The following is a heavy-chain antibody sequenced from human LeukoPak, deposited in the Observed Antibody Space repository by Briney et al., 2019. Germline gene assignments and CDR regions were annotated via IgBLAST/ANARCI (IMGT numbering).Heavy chain of an antibody. V-gene: IGHV3-21*01. CDR2: ISSSSSYI. CDR3: AKCYYDSSGYSPFDY. Sequence: GGSLRLSCAASGFTFSGYSMNWVRQAPGKGLEWVSSISSSSSYIYYADSVKGRFTISRDNAKNSLYLQMNSLRAEDTAVYYCAKCYYDSSGYSPFDYWGQGTMVTVSS. J-gene: IGHJ4*03. D-gene: IGHD3-22*01. CDR1: GFTFSGYS.